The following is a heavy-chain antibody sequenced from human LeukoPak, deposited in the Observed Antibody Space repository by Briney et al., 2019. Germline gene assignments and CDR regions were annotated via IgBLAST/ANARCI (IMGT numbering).Heavy chain of an antibody. CDR3: ARDLTMVRGARYRPYNWFDP. CDR1: RATFSNYA. Sequence: ASVKVSCKASRATFSNYAISWVRQAPGQGLERMGGIISIFGTTNYAQKFQGRVTISADESTSTAYMELSSLRSEDTAVYYCARDLTMVRGARYRPYNWFDPWGQGTLVTVSP. CDR2: IISIFGTT. D-gene: IGHD3-10*01. J-gene: IGHJ5*02. V-gene: IGHV1-69*13.